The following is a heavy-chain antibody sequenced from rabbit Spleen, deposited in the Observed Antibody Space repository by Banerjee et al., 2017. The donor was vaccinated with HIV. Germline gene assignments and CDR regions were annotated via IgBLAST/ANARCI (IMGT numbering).Heavy chain of an antibody. CDR1: GIDLSTDAY. J-gene: IGHJ4*01. CDR3: ARDLASVVGWNFNL. V-gene: IGHV1S45*01. Sequence: QEQLVESGGGLVRPGGTLTLTCKASGIDLSTDAYMCWVRQPPGKGLEWIACIAVGSGGFTYYANWAKGRFTISKTSSTTVTLQMTSLTAADTATYFCARDLASVVGWNFNLWGPGTLVTVS. D-gene: IGHD3-1*01. CDR2: IAVGSGGFT.